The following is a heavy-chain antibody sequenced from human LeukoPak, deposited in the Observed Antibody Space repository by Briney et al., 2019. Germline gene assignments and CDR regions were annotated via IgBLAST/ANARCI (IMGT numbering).Heavy chain of an antibody. CDR2: ISSSSSGI. D-gene: IGHD3-22*01. V-gene: IGHV3-48*02. CDR3: ARAAFSSGYHLNNWFDP. J-gene: IGHJ5*02. CDR1: GFTFSSYS. Sequence: PGGSLRLSCAASGFTFSSYSMNWVRQPPGKGLEWVSYISSSSSGIYYADSVKGRFTISRDNAKNSLYLQMNSLRDEDTAVYYCARAAFSSGYHLNNWFDPWGQGTLVTVSS.